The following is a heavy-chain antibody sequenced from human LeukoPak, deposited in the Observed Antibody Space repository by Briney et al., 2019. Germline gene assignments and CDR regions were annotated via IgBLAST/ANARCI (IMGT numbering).Heavy chain of an antibody. Sequence: GGSLRLSCAASGFTFSSYEMNWVRQAPGKGLEWVSYISRSGSTIYYADSVKGRFTISRDNAKNSMYLQMNSLRAEDTAVYYCARDGSAYCGGDCYPSFAYWGQGTLVTVSS. CDR2: ISRSGSTI. V-gene: IGHV3-48*03. J-gene: IGHJ4*02. D-gene: IGHD2-21*02. CDR1: GFTFSSYE. CDR3: ARDGSAYCGGDCYPSFAY.